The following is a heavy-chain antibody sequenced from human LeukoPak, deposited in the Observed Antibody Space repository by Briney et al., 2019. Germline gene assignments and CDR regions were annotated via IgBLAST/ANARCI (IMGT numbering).Heavy chain of an antibody. V-gene: IGHV1-3*01. J-gene: IGHJ4*02. D-gene: IGHD6-13*01. CDR1: GYTFTTYA. CDR2: INAGNGNT. Sequence: ASVKVSCKASGYTFTTYAMHWVRQAPGQRLEWMGWINAGNGNTKYSQKFQARVTITRDTSASTAYMEVSSLRSEDTAVYYCARDPIGSRWPYYFDYWGQGTLVTVSS. CDR3: ARDPIGSRWPYYFDY.